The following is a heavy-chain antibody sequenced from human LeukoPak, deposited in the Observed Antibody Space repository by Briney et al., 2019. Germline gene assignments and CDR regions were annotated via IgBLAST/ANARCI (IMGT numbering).Heavy chain of an antibody. D-gene: IGHD3-22*01. V-gene: IGHV4-39*07. CDR3: ARGIITYNWFDP. CDR2: IYYSGST. Sequence: PSETLSLTCTVSGGSISSYYWGWIRQPPGKGLEWIGSIYYSGSTYYNPSLKSRVTISVDTSKNQFSLKLSSVTAADTAVYYCARGIITYNWFDPWGQGTLVTVSS. J-gene: IGHJ5*02. CDR1: GGSISSYY.